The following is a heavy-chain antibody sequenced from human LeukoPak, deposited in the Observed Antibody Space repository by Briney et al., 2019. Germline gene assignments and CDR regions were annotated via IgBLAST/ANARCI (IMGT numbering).Heavy chain of an antibody. D-gene: IGHD3-16*01. CDR1: GGSISSYY. CDR3: ARDVGEGDYYYGMDV. V-gene: IGHV4-59*01. J-gene: IGHJ6*02. Sequence: SETLSLTCTVSGGSISSYYWSWIRQPPEKGLEWIGYIYYSGSTNYNPSLKSRVTISVDTSKNQFSLKLSSVTAADTAVYYCARDVGEGDYYYGMDVWGQGTTVTVSS. CDR2: IYYSGST.